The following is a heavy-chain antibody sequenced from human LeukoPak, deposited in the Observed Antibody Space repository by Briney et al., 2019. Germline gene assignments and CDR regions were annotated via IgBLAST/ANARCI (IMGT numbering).Heavy chain of an antibody. CDR3: ARDPSKDPTAGWFDP. Sequence: SVKVSCKASGGTFSSYAISWVRQAPGQGLEWMGGIIPIFGTASYAQKFQGRVTITADESTSTAYMELSSLRSEDTAVYYCARDPSKDPTAGWFDPWGQGTLVTVSS. V-gene: IGHV1-69*13. J-gene: IGHJ5*02. CDR1: GGTFSSYA. D-gene: IGHD4-11*01. CDR2: IIPIFGTA.